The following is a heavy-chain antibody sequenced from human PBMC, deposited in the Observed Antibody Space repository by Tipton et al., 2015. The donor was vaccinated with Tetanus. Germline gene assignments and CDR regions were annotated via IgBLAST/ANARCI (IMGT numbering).Heavy chain of an antibody. CDR3: ARDPPSCYSCLDS. V-gene: IGHV6-1*01. CDR2: TYYRSQWIT. CDR1: GDSVSRDSPT. D-gene: IGHD2/OR15-2a*01. J-gene: IGHJ4*02. Sequence: LVKPTQTLSLTCAISGDSVSRDSPTWNWIRQSPSRGLEWLGRTYYRSQWITDYAVSVRGRITINPDTSKNLFSLELRSVTPEDTAVYYCARDPPSCYSCLDSWGQGALITVSS.